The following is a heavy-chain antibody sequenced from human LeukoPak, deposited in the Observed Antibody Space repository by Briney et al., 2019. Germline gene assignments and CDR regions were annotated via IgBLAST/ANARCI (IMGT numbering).Heavy chain of an antibody. D-gene: IGHD3-3*01. Sequence: SVKVSCKASGGTFSSYAISWVRQAPGQGLEWMGGIIPIFGTANYAQKFQGRVTITTDESTSTAYMELSSLRSEDTAVYYCARSSVVFWSRYRPNHYYFDYWGQGTLVTVSS. CDR1: GGTFSSYA. CDR3: ARSSVVFWSRYRPNHYYFDY. J-gene: IGHJ4*02. CDR2: IIPIFGTA. V-gene: IGHV1-69*05.